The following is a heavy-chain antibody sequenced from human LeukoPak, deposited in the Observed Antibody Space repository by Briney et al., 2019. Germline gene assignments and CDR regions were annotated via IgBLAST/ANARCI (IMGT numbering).Heavy chain of an antibody. Sequence: KSGGSLRLSCAASGFTFSGYSMNWVRQAPGKGLEWVSSISSSSSYIYYADSVKGRFTISRDNAKNSLYLQMNSLRAEDTAVYYCARDLDGDYYYMDVWGKGTTVTVSS. V-gene: IGHV3-21*01. CDR3: ARDLDGDYYYMDV. J-gene: IGHJ6*03. CDR1: GFTFSGYS. CDR2: ISSSSSYI. D-gene: IGHD1-1*01.